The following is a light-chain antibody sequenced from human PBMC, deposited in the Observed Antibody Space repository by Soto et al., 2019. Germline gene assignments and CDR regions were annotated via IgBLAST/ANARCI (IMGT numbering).Light chain of an antibody. J-gene: IGKJ4*01. Sequence: EIVMTKSPATLSVSPGERATLSCRASQSVSSNLAWYQQKPGQAPRLLIYGASTRATGIPARFSGSGSGTEFTLTISSLLSEDFAVYSCQQYNNWPLTFVGGT. CDR3: QQYNNWPLT. CDR1: QSVSSN. V-gene: IGKV3-15*01. CDR2: GAS.